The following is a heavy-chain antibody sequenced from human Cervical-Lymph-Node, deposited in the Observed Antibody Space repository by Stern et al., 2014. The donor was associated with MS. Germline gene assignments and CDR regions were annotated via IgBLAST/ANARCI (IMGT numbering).Heavy chain of an antibody. D-gene: IGHD2-2*01. CDR3: ARALRNAYTWFDP. V-gene: IGHV4-59*01. CDR2: IDYSGST. J-gene: IGHJ5*01. Sequence: QVQLRESGPGLVKPSETLSLTCTVSGGSIYNYYWTWIRQPPGKGLEWIGHIDYSGSTNYNPSLESRVTMSVDSSKNEFSLILTSVTAADTAVYYCARALRNAYTWFDPWGQGTLVTVSS. CDR1: GGSIYNYY.